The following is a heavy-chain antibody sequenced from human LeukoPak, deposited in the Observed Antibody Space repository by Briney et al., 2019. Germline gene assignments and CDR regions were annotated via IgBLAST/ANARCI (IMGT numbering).Heavy chain of an antibody. CDR3: AVGYCSSCNWFDP. Sequence: VASVKVSCKASGYTFTGYYMNWVRQAPGQGLEWMGWINPNSGGTNYAQKFQGRVTMTRDTSISTAYMELSRLRSDDTAVYYCAVGYCSSCNWFDPWGQGTLVTVSS. CDR1: GYTFTGYY. CDR2: INPNSGGT. D-gene: IGHD2-2*01. J-gene: IGHJ5*02. V-gene: IGHV1-2*02.